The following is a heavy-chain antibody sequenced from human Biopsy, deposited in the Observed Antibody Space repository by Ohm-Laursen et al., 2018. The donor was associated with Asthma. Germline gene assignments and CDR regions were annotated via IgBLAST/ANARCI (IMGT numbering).Heavy chain of an antibody. CDR3: AKVRSDWVITESFDY. D-gene: IGHD3-22*01. V-gene: IGHV3-9*01. Sequence: SLSLSCSASGVKFAEYTMHWVRQAPGKGLEWVSGISWNSATIGYADSVEGRFTISRDNAKNSVFLHMDSLRPEDTAFYYCAKVRSDWVITESFDYWGQGVLVTVSS. J-gene: IGHJ4*02. CDR1: GVKFAEYT. CDR2: ISWNSATI.